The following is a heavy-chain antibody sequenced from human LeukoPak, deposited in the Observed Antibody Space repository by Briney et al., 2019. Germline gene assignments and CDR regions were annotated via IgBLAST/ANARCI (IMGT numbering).Heavy chain of an antibody. D-gene: IGHD1-26*01. CDR3: ARDKFPLVGATGDDGFDI. V-gene: IGHV4-59*01. J-gene: IGHJ3*02. CDR1: GGSISNKY. CDR2: IYYSGST. Sequence: SETLSLTCTVSGGSISNKYWSWIRQPPGKGLEWIGYIYYSGSTNYNPSPKRRVTILVDTSKNQYSLKLTAVAAADTAVYYCARDKFPLVGATGDDGFDIWGQGTMVTVSS.